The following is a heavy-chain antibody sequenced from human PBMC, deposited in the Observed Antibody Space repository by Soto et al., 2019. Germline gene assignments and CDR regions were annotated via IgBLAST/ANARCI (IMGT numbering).Heavy chain of an antibody. CDR2: IYYSGST. Sequence: SETLSLTCTVSGGSISSYYWSWIRQPPGKGLEWIGYIYYSGSTNYNPSLKSRVTISVDTSKNQFSLKLSSVTAADTAVYYCAGTFTMRNWFDPWGQGTLVTVSS. CDR3: AGTFTMRNWFDP. V-gene: IGHV4-59*08. J-gene: IGHJ5*02. D-gene: IGHD3-3*01. CDR1: GGSISSYY.